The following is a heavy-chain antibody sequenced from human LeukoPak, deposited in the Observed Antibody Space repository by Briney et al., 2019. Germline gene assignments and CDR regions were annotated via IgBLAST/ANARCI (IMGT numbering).Heavy chain of an antibody. CDR2: IWYDGSNK. CDR1: GFTFSSYG. V-gene: IGHV3-33*01. J-gene: IGHJ4*02. D-gene: IGHD3-22*01. Sequence: GGSLILSCAASGFTFSSYGMHWVRQAPGKGLEWVAVIWYDGSNKYYADSVKGRFTISRDNSKNTLYLQMNSLRAEDTAVYYCARDVYYDSSGYSFDYWGQGTLVTVSS. CDR3: ARDVYYDSSGYSFDY.